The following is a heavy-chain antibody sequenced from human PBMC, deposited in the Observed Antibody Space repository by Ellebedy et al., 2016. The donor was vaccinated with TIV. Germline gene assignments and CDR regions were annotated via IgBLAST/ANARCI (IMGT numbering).Heavy chain of an antibody. CDR1: GVSISSGGYY. CDR3: ARLAYSSSSRDYYYGMDV. V-gene: IGHV4-39*01. CDR2: IYYSGRT. D-gene: IGHD6-6*01. J-gene: IGHJ6*02. Sequence: SETLSLXXTVSGVSISSGGYYWSWIRQPPGKGLEWIGSIYYSGRTYYNPSLKSRVIISVDTSKNQFSLRLSSVTAADTAVYYCARLAYSSSSRDYYYGMDVWGQGTTVTVSS.